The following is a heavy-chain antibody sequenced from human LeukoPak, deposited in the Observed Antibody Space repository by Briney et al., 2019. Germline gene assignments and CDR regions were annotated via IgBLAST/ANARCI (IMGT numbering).Heavy chain of an antibody. Sequence: GRSLRLSSAASGFTFSSYGMHWVRQAPGKGLEWVAVISYDGSNKYYADSVKGRFTISRDNSKNTLYLQMNSLRAEDTAVYYCAKDHVSRDIGYYFDYWGQGTLVTVSS. CDR1: GFTFSSYG. CDR3: AKDHVSRDIGYYFDY. CDR2: ISYDGSNK. D-gene: IGHD3-10*01. J-gene: IGHJ4*02. V-gene: IGHV3-30*18.